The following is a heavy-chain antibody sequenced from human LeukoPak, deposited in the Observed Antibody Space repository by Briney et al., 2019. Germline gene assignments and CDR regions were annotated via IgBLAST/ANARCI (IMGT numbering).Heavy chain of an antibody. V-gene: IGHV1-46*01. CDR1: GYTFTSYY. Sequence: GASVKVSCKESGYTFTSYYMHWVRQAPGQGLEWMGIINPSGGSTSYAQKFQGRVTMTRDTSTSTVYMELSSLRSEDTAVYYCARDIVVVVAATNYYYYGMDVWGQGTTVTVSS. CDR2: INPSGGST. D-gene: IGHD2-15*01. CDR3: ARDIVVVVAATNYYYYGMDV. J-gene: IGHJ6*02.